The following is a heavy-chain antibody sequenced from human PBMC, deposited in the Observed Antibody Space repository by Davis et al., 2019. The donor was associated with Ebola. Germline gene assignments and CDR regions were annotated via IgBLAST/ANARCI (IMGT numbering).Heavy chain of an antibody. CDR2: ISYDGSNK. V-gene: IGHV3-30-3*01. Sequence: GGSLRLSCAASGFTFSGSAMHWVRQAPGKGLEWVAVISYDGSNKYYADSVKGRFTIPRDNANNKVYLQMNSLTTEDTAVYHCARRRQVCRVSMTDYYYGMDVWGQGTTVTVSS. D-gene: IGHD3-10*01. J-gene: IGHJ6*02. CDR1: GFTFSGSA. CDR3: ARRRQVCRVSMTDYYYGMDV.